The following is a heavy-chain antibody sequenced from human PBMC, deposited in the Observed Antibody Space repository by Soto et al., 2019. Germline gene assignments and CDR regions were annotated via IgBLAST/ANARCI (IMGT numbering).Heavy chain of an antibody. CDR1: GFTVSSNY. CDR2: IYSGGST. Sequence: EVQLVETGGGLIQPGGSLRLSCAASGFTVSSNYMSWVRQAPGKGLEWVSVIYSGGSTYYADSVRGRFTISRDNSKNTLYLQMKSLRAEDTAVYYCARDRPVPRHGMDVWGQGTPVTVSS. D-gene: IGHD2-2*01. CDR3: ARDRPVPRHGMDV. V-gene: IGHV3-53*02. J-gene: IGHJ6*02.